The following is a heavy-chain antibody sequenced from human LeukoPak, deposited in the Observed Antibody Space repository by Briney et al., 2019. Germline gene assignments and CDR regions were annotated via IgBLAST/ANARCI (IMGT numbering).Heavy chain of an antibody. CDR3: GRGFGIGEAGLDY. D-gene: IGHD3-10*01. V-gene: IGHV3-30*04. CDR2: ISYDGSNK. CDR1: GFTFSSYA. Sequence: GRSLRLSCAASGFTFSSYAMHWVRQAPGKGLEWVAVISYDGSNKYYADSVKGRFTIARDNGKNSLYLQMNSLRAEDTALYHCGRGFGIGEAGLDYWGQGTLVTVSS. J-gene: IGHJ4*02.